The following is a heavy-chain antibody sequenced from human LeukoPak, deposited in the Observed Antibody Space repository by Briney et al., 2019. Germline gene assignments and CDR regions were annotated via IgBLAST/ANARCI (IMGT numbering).Heavy chain of an antibody. CDR1: GFTFNSYG. V-gene: IGHV3-30*18. Sequence: PGRSLRLSCAASGFTFNSYGMHWVRQAPGKGLEWVAVISYDGSNKYYADSVKGRFTISRDNSKNTLYLQMNGLRAEDTAVYYCAKGEVPADWFDPWGQGTLVTVSS. CDR3: AKGEVPADWFDP. D-gene: IGHD2-2*01. CDR2: ISYDGSNK. J-gene: IGHJ5*02.